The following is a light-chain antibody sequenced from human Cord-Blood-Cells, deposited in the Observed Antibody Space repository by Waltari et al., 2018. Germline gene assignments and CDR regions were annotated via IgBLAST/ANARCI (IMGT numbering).Light chain of an antibody. CDR1: QSVSSSY. Sequence: TQSPGTLSLSPGERATLSCRASQSVSSSYLAWYQQKPGQAPRLLIYGASSRATGIPDRFSGSGSGTDFTLTISSPEPEDFAVYYCQQYGSSPGTFGQGTKLEIK. CDR3: QQYGSSPGT. V-gene: IGKV3-20*01. J-gene: IGKJ2*01. CDR2: GAS.